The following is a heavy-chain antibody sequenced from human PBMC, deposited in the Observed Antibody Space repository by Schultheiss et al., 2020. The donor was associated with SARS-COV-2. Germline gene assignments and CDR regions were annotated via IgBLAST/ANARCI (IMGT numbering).Heavy chain of an antibody. D-gene: IGHD3-9*01. CDR1: GESLRNFY. V-gene: IGHV4-59*05. J-gene: IGHJ5*02. CDR3: ARRRYFDWFDP. CDR2: ISYSGST. Sequence: SETLSLTCAVYGESLRNFYWSWIRQAPGKGLEWIGGISYSGSTYYNPSLKSRVTISVDMSNNQFSMRLRSVAAADTAIYYCARRRYFDWFDPWGQGTLVTVSS.